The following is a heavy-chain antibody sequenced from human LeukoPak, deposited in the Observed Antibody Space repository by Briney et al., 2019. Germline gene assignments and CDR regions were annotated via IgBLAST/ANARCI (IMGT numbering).Heavy chain of an antibody. D-gene: IGHD6-13*01. Sequence: GGSLRLSCAASGFTFSSYGMHWVRQAPGKGLEWVAVIWYDGSNKYYADSVKGRFTISRDNAKNSLYLQMNSLRAEDTAVYYCARDRRWSADYWGQGTLVTVSS. CDR2: IWYDGSNK. CDR3: ARDRRWSADY. CDR1: GFTFSSYG. V-gene: IGHV3-33*01. J-gene: IGHJ4*02.